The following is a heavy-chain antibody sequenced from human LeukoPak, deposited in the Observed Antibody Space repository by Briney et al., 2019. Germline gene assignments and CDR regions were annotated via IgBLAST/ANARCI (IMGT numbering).Heavy chain of an antibody. D-gene: IGHD1-26*01. V-gene: IGHV3-23*01. CDR1: GFTFSTYA. CDR2: TNGYGGST. CDR3: AKEVNSGSYGVYYGMDV. J-gene: IGHJ6*02. Sequence: SGGSQRLSCAASGFTFSTYAMSWVRQAPGKGLEWVSATNGYGGSTYYAGSVKGRFTISRDNSKNILYLQMDSLRAEDTAVYYCAKEVNSGSYGVYYGMDVWGQGTTVTVSS.